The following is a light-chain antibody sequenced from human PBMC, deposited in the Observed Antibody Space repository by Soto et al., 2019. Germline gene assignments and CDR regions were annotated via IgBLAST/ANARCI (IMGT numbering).Light chain of an antibody. CDR2: AAS. V-gene: IGKV1-39*01. CDR3: QQSYSTPPALT. J-gene: IGKJ4*01. Sequence: IQMTQSPSSLSASVGDRVTITCRASQSISSFLNWYQQKSGKAPKLLIYAASSLQSGVPSRFSGRGSATDFTLTISSLQPEDFASYYCQQSYSTPPALTFGGGTKVEIK. CDR1: QSISSF.